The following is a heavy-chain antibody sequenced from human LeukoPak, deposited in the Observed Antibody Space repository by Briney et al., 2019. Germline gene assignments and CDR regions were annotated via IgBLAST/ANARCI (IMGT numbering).Heavy chain of an antibody. V-gene: IGHV4-59*02. CDR2: IQNTGAT. CDR3: AKHGSGWSFDH. D-gene: IGHD6-19*01. J-gene: IGHJ4*02. CDR1: GASVSTYY. Sequence: PSETLSPTCTVSGASVSTYYWGWIRQPPGKGLEWIGYIQNTGATNYNPSLKSRVSISKDTSKNQFSLKMGSVTAADTAVYYCAKHGSGWSFDHWGQGTLVTVSS.